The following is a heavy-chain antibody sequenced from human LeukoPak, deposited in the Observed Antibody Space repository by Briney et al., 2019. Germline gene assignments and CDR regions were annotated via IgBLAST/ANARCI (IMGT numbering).Heavy chain of an antibody. D-gene: IGHD6-19*01. CDR1: GYTFTGYY. CDR3: ATRGGYSSGWAY. Sequence: ASVTVSCKASGYTFTGYYMHWVRQAPGQGLEWMGRINPNSGGTNYAQKFQGRVTMTRDTSTSTVYMELSSLRSEDTAVYYCATRGGYSSGWAYWGQGTLVTVSS. CDR2: INPNSGGT. V-gene: IGHV1-2*06. J-gene: IGHJ4*02.